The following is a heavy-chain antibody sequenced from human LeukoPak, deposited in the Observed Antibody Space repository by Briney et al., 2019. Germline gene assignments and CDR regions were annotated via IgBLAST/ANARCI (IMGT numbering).Heavy chain of an antibody. D-gene: IGHD3-10*01. V-gene: IGHV3-23*01. CDR3: AKSGGLGSYYNSVKDAFDI. CDR2: ISRSGSTK. CDR1: GFTFTNYA. Sequence: PGGSLRLSCAASGFTFTNYAMSWVRQAPGKGLEWVSSISRSGSTKYYADSVKGRFTISRDNSKNTLYLQMNSLRAEDTAVYYCAKSGGLGSYYNSVKDAFDIWGQGTMVTVSS. J-gene: IGHJ3*02.